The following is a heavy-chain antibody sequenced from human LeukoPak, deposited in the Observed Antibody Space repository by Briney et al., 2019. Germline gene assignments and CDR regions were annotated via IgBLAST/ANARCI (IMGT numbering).Heavy chain of an antibody. CDR3: AKARIDMFSLSWFDY. CDR1: GFTFSNYA. V-gene: IGHV3-23*01. CDR2: ISAYGDSK. J-gene: IGHJ4*02. Sequence: GGSLRLSCAASGFTFSNYATSWVRQAPGKGLEWVSGISAYGDSKYYADSVNSRFTISRDNSKNTLYLQMNSLRAEGTAVYYCAKARIDMFSLSWFDYWGQGTLVTVSS. D-gene: IGHD2-15*01.